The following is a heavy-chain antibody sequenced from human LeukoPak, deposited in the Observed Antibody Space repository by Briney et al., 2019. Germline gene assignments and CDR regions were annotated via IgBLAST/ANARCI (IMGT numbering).Heavy chain of an antibody. J-gene: IGHJ4*02. Sequence: SETLSLTCAVSGYSISGGYYWGWIRQPPGKGLEWIGSIYHSGSTYYNPSLKSRVTISVDTSKNQFSLKLSSVTAADTAVYYCARHLYDSSGYYPYYFDYWGQGTLVTVSS. CDR1: GYSISGGYY. D-gene: IGHD3-22*01. V-gene: IGHV4-38-2*01. CDR3: ARHLYDSSGYYPYYFDY. CDR2: IYHSGST.